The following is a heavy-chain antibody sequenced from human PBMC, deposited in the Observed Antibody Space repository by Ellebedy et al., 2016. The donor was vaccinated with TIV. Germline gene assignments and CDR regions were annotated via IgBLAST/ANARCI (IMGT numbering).Heavy chain of an antibody. CDR3: SRALDKSSGWYGGAAY. CDR2: ISYDGSSK. CDR1: GFTFNSYA. Sequence: GESLKISCAASGFTFNSYAMHWVRQAPGKGLEWVAVISYDGSSKYYADSVKGRFTISRDNSMTTLYLEMNRLRAEDTAVYYCSRALDKSSGWYGGAAYWGQGTLVTVSS. V-gene: IGHV3-30-3*01. D-gene: IGHD6-19*01. J-gene: IGHJ4*02.